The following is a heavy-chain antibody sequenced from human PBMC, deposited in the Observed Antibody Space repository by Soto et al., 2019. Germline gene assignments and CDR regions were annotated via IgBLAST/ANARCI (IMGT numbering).Heavy chain of an antibody. D-gene: IGHD2-2*01. CDR2: IYYSGST. V-gene: IGHV4-31*03. CDR1: GGSISSGGYY. CDR3: ARSLLSEQYCSSTSCYGPYYYYGMDV. J-gene: IGHJ6*02. Sequence: QVQLQESGPGLVKPSQTLSLTCTVSGGSISSGGYYWSWIRQHPGKGLEWIGYIYYSGSTYYNPSLKSRVTISVDTSKNQFSLKLSSVTAADTAVYYCARSLLSEQYCSSTSCYGPYYYYGMDVWGQGTTVTVSS.